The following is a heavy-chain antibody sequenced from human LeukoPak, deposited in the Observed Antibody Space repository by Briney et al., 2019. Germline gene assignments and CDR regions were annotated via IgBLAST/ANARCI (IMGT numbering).Heavy chain of an antibody. Sequence: GGSLRLSCAASGFTFSSYSMNWVRQAPGKGLEWVSSISSSSSYIYYADSVKGRFTISRDNAKNSVYLQMNSLRAEDTAVYYCAGGYYYDSSGYYLTNFDYWGQGTLVTVSS. CDR1: GFTFSSYS. J-gene: IGHJ4*02. CDR3: AGGYYYDSSGYYLTNFDY. V-gene: IGHV3-21*01. D-gene: IGHD3-22*01. CDR2: ISSSSSYI.